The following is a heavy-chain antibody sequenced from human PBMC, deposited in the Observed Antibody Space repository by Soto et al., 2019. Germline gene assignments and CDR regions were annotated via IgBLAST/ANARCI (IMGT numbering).Heavy chain of an antibody. CDR1: GYSFTSHY. D-gene: IGHD1-20*01. J-gene: IGHJ4*02. V-gene: IGHV1-46*03. Sequence: ASVKVSCKAIGYSFTSHYMHWVRQAPGQGLEWMGTIYPGGVNIGYAQKFKGRVTMTKDTSTSTVYMELNSLKTEDTAVYYCTRHDPASVSWGQGTLVTVSS. CDR2: IYPGGVNI. CDR3: TRHDPASVS.